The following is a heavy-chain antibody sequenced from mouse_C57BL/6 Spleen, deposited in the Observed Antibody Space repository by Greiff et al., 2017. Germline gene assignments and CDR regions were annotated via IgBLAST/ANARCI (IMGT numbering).Heavy chain of an antibody. D-gene: IGHD2-1*01. V-gene: IGHV1-15*01. CDR2: IDPETGGT. J-gene: IGHJ4*01. CDR1: GYTFTDYE. CDR3: TRFGDGNYYYAMDY. Sequence: QVQLQQSGAELVRPGASVTLSCKASGYTFTDYEMHWVKQTPVHGLEWIGAIDPETGGTAYNQKFKGKAILTADKSSSTAYMELRSLTSEDSAVYYCTRFGDGNYYYAMDYWGQGTSVTVSS.